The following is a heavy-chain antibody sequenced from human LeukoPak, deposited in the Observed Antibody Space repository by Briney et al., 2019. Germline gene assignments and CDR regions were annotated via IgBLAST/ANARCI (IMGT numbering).Heavy chain of an antibody. V-gene: IGHV5-51*01. CDR2: MYPGDSDT. CDR3: TAARYYYAVDV. D-gene: IGHD6-6*01. J-gene: IGHJ6*02. CDR1: GYSFPTYW. Sequence: GESLKISCKGSGYSFPTYWIGWVRQMPEEGLEWVGIMYPGDSDTRYSPSFQGQVTISADKSISTVYLQWSSLKASDTAIYYCTAARYYYAVDVWGQGTTVTVSS.